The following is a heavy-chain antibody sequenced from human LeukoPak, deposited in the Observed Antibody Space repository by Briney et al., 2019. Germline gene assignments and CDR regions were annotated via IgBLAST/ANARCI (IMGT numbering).Heavy chain of an antibody. V-gene: IGHV3-7*03. CDR3: ARDYEVACSSDSSRFLHFHY. CDR2: IKQDASEK. J-gene: IGHJ4*02. Sequence: GGSLRLSCAASGFTFGTYWMRWVRQAPGKGLEWVANIKQDASEKYYVDSVSPRFPLSRHNANHLLYLQLSSLTVEDTAVYYCARDYEVACSSDSSRFLHFHYWGQGILVTVSS. D-gene: IGHD2-2*01. CDR1: GFTFGTYW.